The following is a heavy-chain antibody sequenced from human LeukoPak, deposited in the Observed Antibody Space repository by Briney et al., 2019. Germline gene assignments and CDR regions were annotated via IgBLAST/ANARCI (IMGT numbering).Heavy chain of an antibody. Sequence: PSETLSLTCTVSGGSISSGDYYWSWIRQPPGKGLEWIGYIYYSGSTYYNPSLKSRVTISVDTSKNQFSLKLSSVTAADTAVYYCARELWVAAHPFDPWGQGTLVTVSS. J-gene: IGHJ5*02. CDR3: ARELWVAAHPFDP. V-gene: IGHV4-30-4*01. D-gene: IGHD6-6*01. CDR2: IYYSGST. CDR1: GGSISSGDYY.